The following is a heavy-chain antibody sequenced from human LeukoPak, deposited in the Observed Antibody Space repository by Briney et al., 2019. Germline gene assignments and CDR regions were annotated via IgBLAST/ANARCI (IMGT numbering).Heavy chain of an antibody. Sequence: PSETLSLTCTVSGGSISSSSYYWGWIRQPPGKGLEWIGSIYYSGSTYYNPSLKSRVTISVDTSKNQFSLKLSSVTAADTAVYYCARHRIDYSNYESVGPRSYYFDYWGQGTLVTVSS. CDR3: ARHRIDYSNYESVGPRSYYFDY. CDR1: GGSISSSSYY. V-gene: IGHV4-39*01. D-gene: IGHD4-11*01. CDR2: IYYSGST. J-gene: IGHJ4*02.